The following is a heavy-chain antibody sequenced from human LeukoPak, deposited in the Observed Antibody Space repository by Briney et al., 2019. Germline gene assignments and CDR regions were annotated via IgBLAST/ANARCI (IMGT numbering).Heavy chain of an antibody. CDR2: ISGSGGST. V-gene: IGHV3-23*01. CDR3: AKVRVGAKYYYYYYGMDV. D-gene: IGHD1-26*01. Sequence: GGSLRLSCAASGFTFSSYWMSWVRQAPGKGLEWVSAISGSGGSTYYADSVKGRFTISRDNSKNTLYLQMNSLRAEDTAVYYCAKVRVGAKYYYYYYGMDVWGQGTTVTVSS. CDR1: GFTFSSYW. J-gene: IGHJ6*02.